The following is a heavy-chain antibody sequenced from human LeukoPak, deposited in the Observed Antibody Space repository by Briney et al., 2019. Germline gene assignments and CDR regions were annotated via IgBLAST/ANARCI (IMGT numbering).Heavy chain of an antibody. CDR1: GFTFSSYA. CDR3: AREHDEAFDY. D-gene: IGHD1-1*01. V-gene: IGHV1-46*01. CDR2: INPSGGST. Sequence: GGSLRLSCAASGFTFSSYAMHWVRQAPGQGLEWMGIINPSGGSTSYAQKFQGRVTMTRDMSTSTVYMELSSLRSEDTAVYYCAREHDEAFDYWGQGTLVTVSS. J-gene: IGHJ4*02.